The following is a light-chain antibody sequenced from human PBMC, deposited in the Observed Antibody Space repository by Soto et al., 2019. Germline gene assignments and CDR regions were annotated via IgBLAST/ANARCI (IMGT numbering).Light chain of an antibody. CDR3: QSSDTSLSGSEV. J-gene: IGLJ2*01. CDR2: GTS. Sequence: QSVLTQPPSVSGAPGQRVTISCTGSSSNIGAGYDVHWYQQLPGTAPKLLIFGTSNRPSGVPDRFSGSKSSTSASLAITGLQAEDEADYYCQSSDTSLSGSEVFGGGTKLTVL. CDR1: SSNIGAGYD. V-gene: IGLV1-40*01.